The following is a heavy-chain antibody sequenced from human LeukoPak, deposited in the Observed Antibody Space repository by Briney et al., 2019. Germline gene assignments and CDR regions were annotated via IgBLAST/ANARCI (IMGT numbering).Heavy chain of an antibody. D-gene: IGHD5-12*01. CDR1: GYSISSGYY. J-gene: IGHJ4*02. CDR3: ARGPSGYHNT. Sequence: KPSETLSLTCSVSGYSISSGYYWGWIRQPPGKGLEWVSLIYSGGSTYYADSVKGRFTISRDNSKNTLYLQMNSLRAEDTAVYYCARGPSGYHNTGGQGTLVTVSS. CDR2: IYSGGST. V-gene: IGHV3-66*01.